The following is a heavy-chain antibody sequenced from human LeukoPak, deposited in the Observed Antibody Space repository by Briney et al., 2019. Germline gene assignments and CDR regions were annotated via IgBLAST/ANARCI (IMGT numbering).Heavy chain of an antibody. D-gene: IGHD2-2*02. CDR2: MNPNSGNT. CDR3: ARLGTSRNCSSTSCYTGGFWFDP. V-gene: IGHV1-8*01. Sequence: ASVKVSCKASGYTFTSYDINWVRQATGQGLEWMGWMNPNSGNTGYAQKFQGRVTMTRNTSISTAYMELSSLRSEDTAVYYCARLGTSRNCSSTSCYTGGFWFDPWGQGTLVTVSS. CDR1: GYTFTSYD. J-gene: IGHJ5*02.